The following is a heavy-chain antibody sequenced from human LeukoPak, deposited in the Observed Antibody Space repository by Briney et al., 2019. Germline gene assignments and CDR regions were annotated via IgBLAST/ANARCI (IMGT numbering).Heavy chain of an antibody. Sequence: PGGSLRLSCAASGFMFRSFEMYWVRQAPGKGLEWIAYISSGATTMYYADSVKGRFTISRDDAKNSLFLQMKSLRAEDTAVYYCALLAVASDFDYWGQGTLVTVPS. CDR1: GFMFRSFE. J-gene: IGHJ4*02. CDR3: ALLAVASDFDY. V-gene: IGHV3-48*03. CDR2: ISSGATTM. D-gene: IGHD6-19*01.